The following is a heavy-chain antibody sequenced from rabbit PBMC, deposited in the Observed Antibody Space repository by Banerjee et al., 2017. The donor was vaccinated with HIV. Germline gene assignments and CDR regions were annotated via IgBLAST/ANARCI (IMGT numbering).Heavy chain of an antibody. Sequence: ESLEESGGDLVKPGASLTLTCTASGFSFSSSYYMCWVRQAPGKGLEWIACIVNGDASIYYANWVNGRFTISRSTSLKTVTLQMTSLTAADTATYFCARDPSYDEYGDSLYYFDLWGQGTLVTVS. J-gene: IGHJ4*01. D-gene: IGHD2-1*01. CDR3: ARDPSYDEYGDSLYYFDL. CDR1: GFSFSSSYY. CDR2: IVNGDASI. V-gene: IGHV1S47*01.